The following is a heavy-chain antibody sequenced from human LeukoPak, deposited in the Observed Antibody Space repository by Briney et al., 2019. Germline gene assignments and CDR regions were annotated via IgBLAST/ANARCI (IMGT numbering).Heavy chain of an antibody. J-gene: IGHJ3*02. CDR3: TRDRIGTGTTGDAFDI. D-gene: IGHD1-1*01. Sequence: GGSLRLSCTASGFTFGDYAMNWFRQAPGKGLEWVGFVRNQAYGGTTEYAASVKGRFTISRDDSKSIAYLQKNSLKSEDTAVYYCTRDRIGTGTTGDAFDIWGQGTMLIVSS. CDR1: GFTFGDYA. V-gene: IGHV3-49*03. CDR2: VRNQAYGGTT.